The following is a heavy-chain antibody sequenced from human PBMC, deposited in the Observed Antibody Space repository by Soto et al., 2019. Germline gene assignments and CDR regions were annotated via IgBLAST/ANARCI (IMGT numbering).Heavy chain of an antibody. Sequence: SETLSLTCAVYGGSFSGYYWSWSRQPPGKGLEWIGEINHSGSTNYNPSLKSRVTISVDTSKNQFSLKLSSVTAADTAVYYCAREFLGSGSTGGAYYYMDVWGKGTTVTVSS. CDR3: AREFLGSGSTGGAYYYMDV. CDR1: GGSFSGYY. D-gene: IGHD3-10*01. J-gene: IGHJ6*03. CDR2: INHSGST. V-gene: IGHV4-34*01.